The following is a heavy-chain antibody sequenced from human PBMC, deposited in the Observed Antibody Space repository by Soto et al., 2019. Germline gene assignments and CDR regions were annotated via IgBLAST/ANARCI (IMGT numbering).Heavy chain of an antibody. J-gene: IGHJ6*04. CDR2: IYYSGST. CDR1: GGSISSGDYY. V-gene: IGHV4-30-4*01. CDR3: ARAHRITIFVVVMRPYYCGMDV. Sequence: SETPSLTCTVSGGSISSGDYYWSWIRQPPGKGLEWIGYIYYSGSTYYNPSLKSRVTISVDTSKNQFSLKLSSVTAADTAVYYCARAHRITIFVVVMRPYYCGMDVWGKGITVTVFS. D-gene: IGHD3-3*01.